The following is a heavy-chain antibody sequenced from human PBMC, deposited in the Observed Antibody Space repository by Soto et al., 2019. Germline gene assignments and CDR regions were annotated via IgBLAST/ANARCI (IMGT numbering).Heavy chain of an antibody. CDR1: EFTFRSYA. J-gene: IGHJ4*02. D-gene: IGHD1-26*01. CDR2: ITNSGYDT. Sequence: EVQLLESGGGLVQPGGSLRLSCAASEFTFRSYAMSWVRQSPGKGLEWVSAITNSGYDTYHADSVKGRFTISRDNTKNTLYLQMNGLKSADTAVYYGVKGSTTSRPYYFDLWGQGTLVTVST. V-gene: IGHV3-23*01. CDR3: VKGSTTSRPYYFDL.